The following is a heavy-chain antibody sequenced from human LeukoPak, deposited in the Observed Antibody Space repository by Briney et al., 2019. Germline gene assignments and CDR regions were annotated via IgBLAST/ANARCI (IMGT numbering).Heavy chain of an antibody. Sequence: PSGTLSLTCGVSGGSVTSTNWWTWVRQPPGKGLEWIGEVHLDGRTNYNPSLKSRLTISVDLSENHISLKLTSVTAADTAVYYCARAGRWLVLSWWFDPWGQGTLVTVSS. V-gene: IGHV4-4*02. D-gene: IGHD6-19*01. CDR2: VHLDGRT. CDR1: GGSVTSTNW. J-gene: IGHJ5*02. CDR3: ARAGRWLVLSWWFDP.